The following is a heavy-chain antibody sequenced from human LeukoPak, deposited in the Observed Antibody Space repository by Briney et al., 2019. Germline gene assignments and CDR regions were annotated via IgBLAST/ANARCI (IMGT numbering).Heavy chain of an antibody. J-gene: IGHJ3*01. CDR1: GGSISSYY. CDR2: IYYSGST. D-gene: IGHD2-15*01. V-gene: IGHV4-59*01. Sequence: SETLSLTCTVSGGSISSYYWNWIRQPPGKGLEWIGYIYYSGSTNYNPSLKSRVTISVDTSKNQFSLKLNSVTAADTAVYYCARGNCSGGRCYTDAFDLWGQGTMVTVFS. CDR3: ARGNCSGGRCYTDAFDL.